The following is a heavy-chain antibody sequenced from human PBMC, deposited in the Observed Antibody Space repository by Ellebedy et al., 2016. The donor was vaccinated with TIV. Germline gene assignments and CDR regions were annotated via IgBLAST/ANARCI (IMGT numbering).Heavy chain of an antibody. CDR3: ARGFSGHSSSFDC. CDR1: GYSFTIYG. Sequence: AASVKVSCKTSGYSFTIYGLSWVRQAPGQGLEWMGWVSAYNGNTKYAQKFQGRLTMTADTSTSTAYMELRSLRSDDTAMYYCARGFSGHSSSFDCWGQGTLVTVSS. D-gene: IGHD6-13*01. V-gene: IGHV1-18*04. CDR2: VSAYNGNT. J-gene: IGHJ4*02.